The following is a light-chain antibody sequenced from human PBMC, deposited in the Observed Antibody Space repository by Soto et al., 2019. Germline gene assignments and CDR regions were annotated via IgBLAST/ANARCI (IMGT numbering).Light chain of an antibody. CDR2: GAS. J-gene: IGKJ5*01. CDR1: QSVSNNY. CDR3: PQYSNCAPLT. Sequence: EIVLTQSPGTLSRSPGERATLSCRASQSVSNNYLAWYQQKPGQAPRLLIYGASNRATGIPDRFSGSGSGTDFTLTISSLQSEDFAVYYCPQYSNCAPLTFGQGTRLEI. V-gene: IGKV3-20*01.